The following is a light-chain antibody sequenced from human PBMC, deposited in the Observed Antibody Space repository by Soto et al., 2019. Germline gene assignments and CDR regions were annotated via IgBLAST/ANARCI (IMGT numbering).Light chain of an antibody. Sequence: QSVLTQPPSASGTPGQRVTISCSGSSSNIGSNYVYSYQQLPGTAPKLLIYTNNQRPSGVPDRFSGSKSGTSASLAISGLRSEDEADYYCAAWDDSLSVHVFGTGTKVTVL. J-gene: IGLJ1*01. CDR3: AAWDDSLSVHV. CDR1: SSNIGSNY. V-gene: IGLV1-47*01. CDR2: TNN.